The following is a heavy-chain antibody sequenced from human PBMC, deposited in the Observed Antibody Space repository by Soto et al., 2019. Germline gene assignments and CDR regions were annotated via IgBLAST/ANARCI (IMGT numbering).Heavy chain of an antibody. Sequence: SETLSLTCTVSGGSISSSSYYWGWIRQPPGKGLEWIGSIYYSGSTYYNPSLKSRVTISVDTSKNQFSLKLSSVTAADTAVYYCARHVSSPKLPTWEYIYDILTGYYDYWGQGTLVTVSS. CDR3: ARHVSSPKLPTWEYIYDILTGYYDY. CDR2: IYYSGST. D-gene: IGHD3-9*01. J-gene: IGHJ4*02. CDR1: GGSISSSSYY. V-gene: IGHV4-39*01.